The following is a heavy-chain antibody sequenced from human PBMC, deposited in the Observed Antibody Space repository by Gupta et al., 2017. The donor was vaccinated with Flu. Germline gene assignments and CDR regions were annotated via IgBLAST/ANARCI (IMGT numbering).Heavy chain of an antibody. D-gene: IGHD3-10*01. CDR2: INSDGTST. CDR3: ARQLWFGDP. Sequence: GESGGCLVQPGGSLRLSCAASGFTFSSYWMHWVRQAPGKGLVWVSRINSDGTSTDYADPVKGRFTISRDNAKNTLYLQMNSLRAEDTAVDYGARQLWFGDPWGQGTLVTVSS. V-gene: IGHV3-74*01. J-gene: IGHJ5*02. CDR1: GFTFSSYW.